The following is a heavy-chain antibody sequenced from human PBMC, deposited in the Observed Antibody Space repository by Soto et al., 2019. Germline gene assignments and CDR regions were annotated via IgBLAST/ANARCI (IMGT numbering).Heavy chain of an antibody. J-gene: IGHJ4*02. CDR2: ITSTGSSI. CDR3: ARGGYSYGLDY. V-gene: IGHV3-21*01. CDR1: GFTFDNYV. D-gene: IGHD5-18*01. Sequence: AGGSLRLSCAASGFTFDNYVMNWVRQAPGKGLEWVSSITSTGSSIYYADSVKGRFTISRDNAKNSLYLQMNSLRVEDTAVYYCARGGYSYGLDYWGQGTLVTVSS.